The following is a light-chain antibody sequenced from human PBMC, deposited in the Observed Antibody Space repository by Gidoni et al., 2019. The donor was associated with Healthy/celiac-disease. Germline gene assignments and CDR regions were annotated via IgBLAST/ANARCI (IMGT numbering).Light chain of an antibody. CDR3: QPYGSSPLT. V-gene: IGKV3-20*01. Sequence: EIVLTQSPGTLSLSPGEIATLSCRASQSVSSSYLAWYQQNPGQAPRLLIYGASSRATGIPDRFSGSVSGTDFTLTICRLEPEDFAVYYFQPYGSSPLTFGGXTKVEIK. J-gene: IGKJ4*01. CDR2: GAS. CDR1: QSVSSSY.